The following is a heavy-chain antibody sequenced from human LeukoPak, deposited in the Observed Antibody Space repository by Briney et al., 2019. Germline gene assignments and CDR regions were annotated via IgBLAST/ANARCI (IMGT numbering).Heavy chain of an antibody. Sequence: GGSLRLSCAASGFTVSGNYMSWVRQAPGKGLEWVSVIYTAGSTYNADSAKGRFTISRDKSKNTLYLQMITLRGEDTAVYFCAGGNTWPGLSYWGQGTLLTVSS. V-gene: IGHV3-53*01. CDR2: IYTAGST. CDR3: AGGNTWPGLSY. CDR1: GFTVSGNY. J-gene: IGHJ4*02. D-gene: IGHD6-25*01.